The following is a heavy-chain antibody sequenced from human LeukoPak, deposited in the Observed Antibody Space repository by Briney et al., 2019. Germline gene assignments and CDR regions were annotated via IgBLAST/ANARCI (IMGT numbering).Heavy chain of an antibody. CDR2: IYTSGST. D-gene: IGHD6-13*01. V-gene: IGHV4-4*07. J-gene: IGHJ4*02. CDR3: ARGVLAAAGGFDY. Sequence: SETLSLTCSASGGSISGYYWSWIRQPAGKGLEWIGRIYTSGSTNYNPSLKSRVTMSLDTSKNQFSLKLSSVTAADTAVYYCARGVLAAAGGFDYWGQGTLVTVSS. CDR1: GGSISGYY.